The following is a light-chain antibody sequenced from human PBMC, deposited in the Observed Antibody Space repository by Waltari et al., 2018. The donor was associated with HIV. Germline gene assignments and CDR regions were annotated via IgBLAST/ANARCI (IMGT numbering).Light chain of an antibody. J-gene: IGLJ2*01. V-gene: IGLV2-8*01. CDR3: SSFAGTHKL. CDR2: EVT. Sequence: QSALPPSPSASGSPGQSANISCTGANGDISGYNYASWYQQHSDRPPKLIIFEVTKRPSGVPDRFSGSKSGNTASLFVSGLQPEDEATYFCSSFAGTHKLFGGGTKLTVL. CDR1: NGDISGYNY.